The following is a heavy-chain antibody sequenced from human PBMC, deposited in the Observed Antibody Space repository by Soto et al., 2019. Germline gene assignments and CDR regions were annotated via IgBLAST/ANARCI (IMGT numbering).Heavy chain of an antibody. CDR1: GFTFSSYG. V-gene: IGHV3-33*01. D-gene: IGHD6-13*01. J-gene: IGHJ6*03. CDR3: ARGAAAGPNQEDYYYYYMDV. Sequence: HPGGSLRLSCAASGFTFSSYGMHWVRQAPGKGLEWVAVIWYDGSNKYYADSVKGRFTISRDNSKNTLYLQMNSLRAEDTAVYYCARGAAAGPNQEDYYYYYMDVWGKGTTVTVSS. CDR2: IWYDGSNK.